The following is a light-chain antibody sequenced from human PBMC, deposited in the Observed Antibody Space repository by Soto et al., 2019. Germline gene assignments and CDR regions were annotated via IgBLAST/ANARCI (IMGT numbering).Light chain of an antibody. Sequence: EIVLTQSPATLSLSPGERATLSCRASQSVSSYLAWYQQKPGQAPRLLIYDASNRATGIQARFSGSGSGSDFTLTISSLESEDFEIYYCQKGTNWLTFDGGTKVEIK. V-gene: IGKV3-11*01. J-gene: IGKJ4*01. CDR2: DAS. CDR3: QKGTNWLT. CDR1: QSVSSY.